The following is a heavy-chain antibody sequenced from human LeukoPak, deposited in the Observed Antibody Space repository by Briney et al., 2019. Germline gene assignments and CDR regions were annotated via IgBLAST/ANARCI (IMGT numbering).Heavy chain of an antibody. CDR2: INPNSGGT. CDR3: ARGRFSGYGAD. V-gene: IGHV1-2*02. Sequence: ASVKDSCKASGYTFTDYFMHWVRQAPGQGLEWMGWINPNSGGTNFAQKFQGRVTMTRDTSISTAYMELSSLTSDDTAVYYCARGRFSGYGADWGQETLVTVSS. D-gene: IGHD5-12*01. J-gene: IGHJ4*02. CDR1: GYTFTDYF.